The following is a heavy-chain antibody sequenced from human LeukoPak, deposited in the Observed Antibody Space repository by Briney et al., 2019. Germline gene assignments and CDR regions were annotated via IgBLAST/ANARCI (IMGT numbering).Heavy chain of an antibody. CDR3: ARDQGIFDY. Sequence: AGGSLRLSCAASGFTFSSCSMNWVRQATGKGLEWVSYISSSSKTIYYADSVKGRFTIPRDNAKNSLYLKMNSLRDEDSAVYYCARDQGIFDYWGQGTLVTVSS. J-gene: IGHJ4*02. V-gene: IGHV3-48*02. CDR2: ISSSSKTI. CDR1: GFTFSSCS.